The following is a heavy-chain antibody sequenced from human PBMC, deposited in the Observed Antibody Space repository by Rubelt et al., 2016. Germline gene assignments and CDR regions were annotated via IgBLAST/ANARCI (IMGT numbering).Heavy chain of an antibody. CDR1: GYTFTSYG. V-gene: IGHV1-18*01. CDR3: AREAYYGSGSYSLYYYYGMDV. J-gene: IGHJ6*02. Sequence: QVQLVQSGAEVKKPGASVKVSCKASGYTFTSYGISWVRQAPGQGLEWMGWISAYNGNTNYAQKLQGRVTMTTDTSTSTAYMGLRSLRSDDTAVYYCAREAYYGSGSYSLYYYYGMDVWGQGTTVTVSS. D-gene: IGHD3-10*01. CDR2: ISAYNGNT.